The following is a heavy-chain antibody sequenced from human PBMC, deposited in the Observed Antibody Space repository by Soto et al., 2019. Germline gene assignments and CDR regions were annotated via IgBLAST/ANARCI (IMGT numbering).Heavy chain of an antibody. CDR3: AREGGYCSTTSCHRGAFDI. Sequence: ASVKVSCKASGYTFTGFYMHWVRQAPGQGLEWMGWINPDSGGTNYAQKFQGWVTMTRDTSISTAYMELSRLRSDDTAVYYCAREGGYCSTTSCHRGAFDIWGQGTMVTVSS. CDR1: GYTFTGFY. J-gene: IGHJ3*02. V-gene: IGHV1-2*04. D-gene: IGHD2-2*01. CDR2: INPDSGGT.